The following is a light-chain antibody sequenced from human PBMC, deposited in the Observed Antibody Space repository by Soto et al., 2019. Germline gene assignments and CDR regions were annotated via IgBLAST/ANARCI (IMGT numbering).Light chain of an antibody. CDR1: SSDVGGYNY. J-gene: IGLJ3*02. Sequence: QSALTQPASVSGSPGQSITISCTGTSSDVGGYNYVSWYQQYPGKAPKLMIYDVSNRPSGVSNRFSGSKSGNTASLTISGLQAEDEADYYCRSYTSSSAVVFGEGTKLTVL. CDR3: RSYTSSSAVV. CDR2: DVS. V-gene: IGLV2-14*01.